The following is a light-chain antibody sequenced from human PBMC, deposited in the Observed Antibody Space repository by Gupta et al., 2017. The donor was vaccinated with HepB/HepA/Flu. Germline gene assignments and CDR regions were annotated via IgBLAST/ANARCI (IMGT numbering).Light chain of an antibody. CDR2: DAS. V-gene: IGKV1-39*01. Sequence: IQMTQSPSSLSASVGDRVTITCRASQIISSYLNWYQQKPGKAPKLLIYDASSLKSGVPSRFSGSGSGTDFTLTISRLQPEDFAIYYCQQSNSTPWTFGQGTKVEIK. CDR1: QIISSY. J-gene: IGKJ1*01. CDR3: QQSNSTPWT.